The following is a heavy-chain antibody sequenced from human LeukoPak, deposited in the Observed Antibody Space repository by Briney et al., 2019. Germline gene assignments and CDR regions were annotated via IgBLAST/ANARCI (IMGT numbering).Heavy chain of an antibody. CDR1: GXSISSYY. CDR2: IFYSGTT. CDR3: ARTYCSGGSCHFDY. D-gene: IGHD2-15*01. V-gene: IGHV4-59*08. Sequence: AAETLSLTCTVSGXSISSYYWSWIRQPPGKGLEWVAYIFYSGTTDSNPSLKRRGTTFVDTSKNQFLLKLRSMTAADTAAEYCARTYCSGGSCHFDYWGQGTLVTVSS. J-gene: IGHJ4*02.